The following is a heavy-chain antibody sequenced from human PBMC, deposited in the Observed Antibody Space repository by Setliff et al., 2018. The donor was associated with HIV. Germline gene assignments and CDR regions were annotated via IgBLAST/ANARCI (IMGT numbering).Heavy chain of an antibody. CDR2: ISSSGSTI. J-gene: IGHJ5*02. Sequence: GGSLRLSCAASGFTFSSYEMNWVRQAPGKGLEWLSYISSSGSTIYYADSVKGRFTVSRDNAKNSLYLQMNSLRAEDTAVYYCAKDMYKYGHNWFDPWGQGTLVTVSS. CDR3: AKDMYKYGHNWFDP. V-gene: IGHV3-48*03. D-gene: IGHD2-8*01. CDR1: GFTFSSYE.